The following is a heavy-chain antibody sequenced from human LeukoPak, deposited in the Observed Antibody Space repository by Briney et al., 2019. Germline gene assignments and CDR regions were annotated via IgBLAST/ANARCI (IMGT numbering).Heavy chain of an antibody. J-gene: IGHJ5*02. CDR3: ARLQVYCGGDCYPRWFDP. Sequence: LSSTFRASGSSITNISWSGFPRPQGRGLGGSGFIHHNGSTNYNPSLKSRVTISLDTSKNQFSLKLTSVTAADTAVYYCARLQVYCGGDCYPRWFDPWGQGSLVTVSS. V-gene: IGHV4-59*08. CDR2: IHHNGST. CDR1: GSSITNIS. D-gene: IGHD2-21*02.